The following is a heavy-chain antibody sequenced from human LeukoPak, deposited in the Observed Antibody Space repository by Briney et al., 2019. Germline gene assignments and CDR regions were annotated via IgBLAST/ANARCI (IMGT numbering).Heavy chain of an antibody. CDR2: IKQDGSEK. CDR3: ARDPQLYFDY. J-gene: IGHJ4*02. V-gene: IGHV3-7*01. D-gene: IGHD6-13*01. CDR1: GFTLSSYW. Sequence: GGSLRLSCAASGFTLSSYWMSWVRQAPWKGLEWVANIKQDGSEKYYVDSVKGRFTISRDNAKNSLYLQMNSLRAEDTAVYYCARDPQLYFDYWGQGTLVTVSS.